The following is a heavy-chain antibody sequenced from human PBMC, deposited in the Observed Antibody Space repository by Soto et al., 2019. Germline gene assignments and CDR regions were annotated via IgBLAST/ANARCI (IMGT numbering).Heavy chain of an antibody. Sequence: PSETLSLTCAVYGGSFSGYYWSWIRQPPGKGLEWIGEINHSGSTNYNPSLKSRVTISVDTSKNQLSLKLSSVTAADTAVYYCARGFQVVVTHTTSNWFDPWGQGTLVTVSS. D-gene: IGHD3-22*01. CDR2: INHSGST. J-gene: IGHJ5*02. CDR3: ARGFQVVVTHTTSNWFDP. V-gene: IGHV4-34*01. CDR1: GGSFSGYY.